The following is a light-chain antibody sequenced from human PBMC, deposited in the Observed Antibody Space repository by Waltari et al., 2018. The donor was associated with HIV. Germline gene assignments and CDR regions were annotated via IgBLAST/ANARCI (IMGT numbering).Light chain of an antibody. V-gene: IGKV3-20*01. CDR2: GAS. CDR3: QQYGSSPFT. CDR1: Y. Sequence: EIVLTQSPGTLSLSPGERATLSCRASYLAWYQQKPGQALRLLICGASSRATGIPDRFSGRGSGTDFTLTISRLEPEDFAVYYCQQYGSSPFTFGPGTKVDIK. J-gene: IGKJ3*01.